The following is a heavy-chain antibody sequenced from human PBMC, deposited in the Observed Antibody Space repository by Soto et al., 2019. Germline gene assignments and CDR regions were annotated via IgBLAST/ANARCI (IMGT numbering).Heavy chain of an antibody. CDR3: AHIPGSGQLLYSYYYYMDV. Sequence: SGPTLVNPTQTLTLTCTFSGFSLSTSGVGVGWIRQPPGKALEWLALIYWDDDKRSSPSLKSRFTITKDTSKNQVVLTMTNMDPVDTATYYCAHIPGSGQLLYSYYYYMDVWGKGTTVTVSS. D-gene: IGHD3-10*01. CDR2: IYWDDDK. V-gene: IGHV2-5*02. J-gene: IGHJ6*03. CDR1: GFSLSTSGVG.